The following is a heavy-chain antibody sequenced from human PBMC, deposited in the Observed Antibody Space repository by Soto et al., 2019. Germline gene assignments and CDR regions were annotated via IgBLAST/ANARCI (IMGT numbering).Heavy chain of an antibody. V-gene: IGHV3-43*01. D-gene: IGHD2-2*01. CDR3: AKGDGDSYCSSTSCSIDY. Sequence: EVQLVESGGVVVQPGGSLRLSCAASGFTFDDYTMHWVRQGPGKGLEWVSLISWDGSSPYYADSVKGRFTISRDNSKNSLYLQMNRMRTENTALYYCAKGDGDSYCSSTSCSIDYWGQGTLVTVSS. CDR1: GFTFDDYT. CDR2: ISWDGSSP. J-gene: IGHJ4*02.